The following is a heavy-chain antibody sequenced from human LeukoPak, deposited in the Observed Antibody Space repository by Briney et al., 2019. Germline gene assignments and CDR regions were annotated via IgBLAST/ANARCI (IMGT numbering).Heavy chain of an antibody. CDR2: IYSGGST. D-gene: IGHD6-19*01. CDR1: GFTVSSNY. Sequence: GGSLRLSCAASGFTVSSNYMSWVRQAPGKGLEWVSVIYSGGSTYYADSVKSRFTISRNKSKNKLYIQMNDMRAEDTAVYYCARGYTSGWYSWVGPWGQGTLGTVSS. V-gene: IGHV3-66*01. CDR3: ARGYTSGWYSWVGP. J-gene: IGHJ5*02.